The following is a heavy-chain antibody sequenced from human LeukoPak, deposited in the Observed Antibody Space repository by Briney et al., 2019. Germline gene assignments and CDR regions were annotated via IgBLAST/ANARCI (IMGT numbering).Heavy chain of an antibody. CDR3: AKDFVGATSY. D-gene: IGHD1-26*01. V-gene: IGHV3-23*01. J-gene: IGHJ4*02. CDR2: ISASGDVT. CDR1: RFSFSAYP. Sequence: GGSLRLSCAASRFSFSAYPMGWVRRAPGKGLEWVSGISASGDVTFHADPVKGRFTISRDNSKNTLYLQMNSLRAEDTAEYYCAKDFVGATSYWGQGTLVTVSS.